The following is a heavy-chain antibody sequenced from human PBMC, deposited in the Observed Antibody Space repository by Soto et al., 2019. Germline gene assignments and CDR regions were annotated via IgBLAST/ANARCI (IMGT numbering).Heavy chain of an antibody. V-gene: IGHV3-33*01. J-gene: IGHJ5*02. Sequence: QVQLVESGGGVVQPGRSLRLSCAASGFTFSSYGMHWVRQAPGKGLEWVAVIWYDGSNKYYADSVKGRFTISRDNSKNTLYLQMNSLRAEDTAVYYCARDRSHEVAVFDPWGQGTLVTVSS. CDR1: GFTFSSYG. D-gene: IGHD5-12*01. CDR3: ARDRSHEVAVFDP. CDR2: IWYDGSNK.